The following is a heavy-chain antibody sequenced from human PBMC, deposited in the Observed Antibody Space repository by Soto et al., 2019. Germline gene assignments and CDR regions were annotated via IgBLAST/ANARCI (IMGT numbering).Heavy chain of an antibody. CDR2: INHSGGT. V-gene: IGHV4-34*01. Sequence: SETLSLTCAVYGGSLSGYYWSWIRQAPGKGLEWIGEINHSGGTYYNPPLKSRVTMSVDTSKNHISLKLSSVTAADTAVYYCARIMITRTYYNYGMDVWGHGTTVTVSS. D-gene: IGHD1-7*01. J-gene: IGHJ6*02. CDR3: ARIMITRTYYNYGMDV. CDR1: GGSLSGYY.